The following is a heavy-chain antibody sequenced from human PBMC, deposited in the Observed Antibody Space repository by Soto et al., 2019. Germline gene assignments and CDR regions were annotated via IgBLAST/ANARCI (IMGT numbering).Heavy chain of an antibody. Sequence: LGESLKISCKGSGYSFTSYWIGWVRQMPGKGLEWMGIIYPGDSDTRYSPSFQGQVTISADKSTSTAYLQWSSLKASDTAMYYCATLKPKIPRSGAFDIWGQGTMVTVSS. J-gene: IGHJ3*02. CDR1: GYSFTSYW. CDR3: ATLKPKIPRSGAFDI. V-gene: IGHV5-51*01. CDR2: IYPGDSDT.